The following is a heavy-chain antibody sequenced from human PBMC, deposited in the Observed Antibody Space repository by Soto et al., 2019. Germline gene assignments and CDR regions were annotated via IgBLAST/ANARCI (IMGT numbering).Heavy chain of an antibody. J-gene: IGHJ1*01. V-gene: IGHV3-9*01. CDR2: ISWNSGSI. Sequence: GGSLRLSCAASGFTFDDYAMHWVRQAPGKGLEWVSGISWNSGSICYADSVKGRFTISRDNAKNSLYLQMNSLRAEDTSLEYCAKAGSIAARSAEYFQHWGQGTLVTVSS. D-gene: IGHD6-6*01. CDR3: AKAGSIAARSAEYFQH. CDR1: GFTFDDYA.